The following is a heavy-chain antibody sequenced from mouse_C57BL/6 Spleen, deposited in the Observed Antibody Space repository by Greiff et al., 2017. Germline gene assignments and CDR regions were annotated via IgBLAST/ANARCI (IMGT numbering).Heavy chain of an antibody. V-gene: IGHV1-61*01. Sequence: VQLQQPGAELVRPGSSVKLSCKASGYTFTSYWMDWVKQRPGQGLEWIGNIYPSDSETHYNQKFKDKATLTVDKSSSTAYMQLSSLTSEDSAVYYCAREGAYYGFYFDYWGQGTTLTVSS. CDR2: IYPSDSET. CDR1: GYTFTSYW. D-gene: IGHD1-2*01. CDR3: AREGAYYGFYFDY. J-gene: IGHJ2*01.